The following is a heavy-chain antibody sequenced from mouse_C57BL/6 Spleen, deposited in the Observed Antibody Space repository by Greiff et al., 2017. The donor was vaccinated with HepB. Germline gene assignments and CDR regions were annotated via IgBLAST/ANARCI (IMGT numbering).Heavy chain of an antibody. V-gene: IGHV1-82*01. CDR2: IYPGDGDT. Sequence: VQLQQSGPELVKPGASVKISCKASGYAFSSSWMNWVKQRPGKGLEWIGRIYPGDGDTNYNGTFKGKATLTADKASSTAYMQLSSLTSEDSAVYFGARWDYDEAYWGQGTLVTVSA. CDR3: ARWDYDEAY. J-gene: IGHJ3*01. CDR1: GYAFSSSW. D-gene: IGHD2-4*01.